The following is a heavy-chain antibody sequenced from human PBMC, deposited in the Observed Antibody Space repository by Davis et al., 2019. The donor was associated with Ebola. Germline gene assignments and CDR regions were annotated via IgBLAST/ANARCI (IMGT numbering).Heavy chain of an antibody. CDR3: ALIVAHKYYYYYGMDV. Sequence: SCKASGYTFTSYYMHWVRQAPGKGLEWVARIKTDGSTTRYADSVKGRFTISRDNTKNTLYLQMNSLRAEDTAVYYCALIVAHKYYYYYGMDVWGQGTTVTVSS. CDR2: IKTDGSTT. CDR1: GYTFTSYY. J-gene: IGHJ6*02. D-gene: IGHD5-12*01. V-gene: IGHV3-74*01.